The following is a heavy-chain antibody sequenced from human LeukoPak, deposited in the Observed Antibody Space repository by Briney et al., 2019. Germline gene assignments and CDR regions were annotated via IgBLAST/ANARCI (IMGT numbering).Heavy chain of an antibody. CDR1: GFTFSSYW. V-gene: IGHV3-74*01. J-gene: IGHJ4*02. Sequence: GGSLRLSCAVSGFTFSSYWMHWVRQAPGKGLVWVSRISSDGSSTSYADSVKGRFTISRDNAKNTLYLQMNSLRAEDTAVYYCAGERSDMIGDWGQGTLVTVSS. CDR3: AGERSDMIGD. D-gene: IGHD3-16*01. CDR2: ISSDGSST.